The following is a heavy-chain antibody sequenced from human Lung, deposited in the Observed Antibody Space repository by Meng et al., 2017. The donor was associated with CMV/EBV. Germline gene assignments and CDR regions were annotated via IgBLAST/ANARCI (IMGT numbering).Heavy chain of an antibody. CDR2: INPNSGGT. Sequence: ASVKVSCKASGYTFTGYYMHWVRQAPGQGLEWMGWINPNSGGTNYAQKFQGRVTMTRDTSISTAYMELSRLRSDDTAVYYCARSSRADRYDAFDIWGQGPMVTVSS. J-gene: IGHJ3*02. V-gene: IGHV1-2*02. CDR1: GYTFTGYY. CDR3: ARSSRADRYDAFDI. D-gene: IGHD2-2*01.